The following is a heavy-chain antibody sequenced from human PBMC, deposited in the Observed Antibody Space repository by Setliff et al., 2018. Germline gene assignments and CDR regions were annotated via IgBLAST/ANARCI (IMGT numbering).Heavy chain of an antibody. CDR2: IYYSGST. V-gene: IGHV4-31*02. CDR3: ARAGEAYGYGGAFDI. D-gene: IGHD5-18*01. CDR1: GGSISSGGYY. Sequence: TLSLTCTVSGGSISSGGYYWSWIRQHPGKGLEWIGYIYYSGSTYYNPSLKSRVTISVDTSKNQFSLKLSSVTAADTAVYYCARAGEAYGYGGAFDIWGQGTMVTVSS. J-gene: IGHJ3*02.